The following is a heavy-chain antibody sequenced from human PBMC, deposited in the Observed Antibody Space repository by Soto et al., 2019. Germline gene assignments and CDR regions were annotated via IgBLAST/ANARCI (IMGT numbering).Heavy chain of an antibody. CDR3: ARDGVITAVDGTYYYYGMDV. V-gene: IGHV4-4*08. D-gene: IGHD6-19*01. J-gene: IGHJ6*01. Sequence: SETLSLTFTVSGGSISSYYCSWIRQPPLTVPEWIGCIYYSGSTYYNPSLKSRVNISVDTSKNQFSLKLSSVTAADTAVYYSARDGVITAVDGTYYYYGMDVWGQGTTLTVSS. CDR2: IYYSGST. CDR1: GGSISSYY.